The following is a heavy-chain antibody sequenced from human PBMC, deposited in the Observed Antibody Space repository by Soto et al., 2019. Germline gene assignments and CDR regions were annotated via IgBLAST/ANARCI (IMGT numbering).Heavy chain of an antibody. D-gene: IGHD3-10*01. J-gene: IGHJ6*02. CDR3: ASSSGDLDVYGMDI. CDR2: VTGGGHTT. Sequence: GGSLRLSCTASGFTFSRYAMSWVRQAPGKGLEWVSTVTGGGHTTYNADSVNGRFTISRDNSKNTLYLQMNNLRAEDTAIYYCASSSGDLDVYGMDIWGPGTTVTVSS. V-gene: IGHV3-23*01. CDR1: GFTFSRYA.